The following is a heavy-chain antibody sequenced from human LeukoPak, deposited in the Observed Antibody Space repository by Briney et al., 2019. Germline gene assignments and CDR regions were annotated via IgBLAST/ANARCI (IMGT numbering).Heavy chain of an antibody. CDR1: GASFSSYC. J-gene: IGHJ6*02. Sequence: SQTLSLTCAVYGASFSSYCWSWIRHPPGNGLEWIGEINHSGSTNYNPSLKSRVTISVDTSKNQFSLKLSSVTAADTAVYYCARGRGYYDSSPGVWGQGTTVTVSS. CDR3: ARGRGYYDSSPGV. D-gene: IGHD3-22*01. V-gene: IGHV4-34*01. CDR2: INHSGST.